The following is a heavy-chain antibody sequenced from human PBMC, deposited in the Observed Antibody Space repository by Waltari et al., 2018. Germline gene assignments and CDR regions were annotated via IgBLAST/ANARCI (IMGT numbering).Heavy chain of an antibody. J-gene: IGHJ4*02. Sequence: YWSWIRQTPGKGLELIGELNHSGSTNYNPSIRSRVTISVDTSQNQFCLRLSSVTAAAAAVYFCSRGRSTRGPWPPGDSWGQGTLVTVSS. CDR3: SRGRSTRGPWPPGDS. CDR1: Y. D-gene: IGHD3-10*01. CDR2: LNHSGST. V-gene: IGHV4-34*01.